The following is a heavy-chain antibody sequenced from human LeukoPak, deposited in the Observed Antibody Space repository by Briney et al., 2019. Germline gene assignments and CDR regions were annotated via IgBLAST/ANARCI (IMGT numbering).Heavy chain of an antibody. V-gene: IGHV4-38-2*01. CDR1: GYSISSGYY. CDR3: ARVAVAGREYFQH. D-gene: IGHD6-19*01. J-gene: IGHJ1*01. CDR2: IYRSGST. Sequence: SETLSLTCAVSGYSISSGYYWGWIRQPPGKGLEWIGSIYRSGSTYYNPSLKSRVTISVDTSKNQSSLKLSSVTAADTAVYYCARVAVAGREYFQHWGQGTLVTVSS.